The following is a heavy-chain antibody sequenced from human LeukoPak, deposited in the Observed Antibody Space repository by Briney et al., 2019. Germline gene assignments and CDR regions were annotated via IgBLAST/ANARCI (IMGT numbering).Heavy chain of an antibody. CDR3: ARGRGSSAIAALDY. D-gene: IGHD6-13*01. J-gene: IGHJ4*02. V-gene: IGHV3-21*01. CDR1: GFTFSSYS. Sequence: GGSLRLSCAASGFTFSSYSMNWVRQAPGKGLEWVSSISSSSSYIYYADSVKGRFTISRDNAKNSLYLQMNSLRAEDTAVYYCARGRGSSAIAALDYWGQGTLVTVSS. CDR2: ISSSSSYI.